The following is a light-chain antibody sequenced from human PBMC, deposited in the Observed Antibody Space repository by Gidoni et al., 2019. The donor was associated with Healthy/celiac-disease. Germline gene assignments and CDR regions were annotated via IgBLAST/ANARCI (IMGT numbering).Light chain of an antibody. CDR3: QQRSNWSLT. Sequence: EIVLTQSPATLSLSPGERATLPCRASQSVSSYLAWYQQKPGQAPRLLIYDASNRATGIPALFSGSGSGTDFTLTISSLEPEDFAVYYCQQRSNWSLTFGGXTKVEIK. V-gene: IGKV3-11*01. CDR2: DAS. CDR1: QSVSSY. J-gene: IGKJ4*01.